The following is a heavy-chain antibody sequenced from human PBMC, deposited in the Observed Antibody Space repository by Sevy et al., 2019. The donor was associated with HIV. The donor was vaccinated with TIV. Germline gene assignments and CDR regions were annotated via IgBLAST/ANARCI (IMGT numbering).Heavy chain of an antibody. CDR2: LSFGCGKI. CDR3: AREGCTKPHDY. V-gene: IGHV3-23*01. CDR1: GFTFNIYS. J-gene: IGHJ4*02. D-gene: IGHD2-8*01. Sequence: GGSARLSCAASGFTFNIYSMSWVRQTPGKGLEWVATLSFGCGKINHADSVKGRFTMSRDDSKNAVYLQMNNLRVEDTAIYYCAREGCTKPHDYWGQGTLVTVSS.